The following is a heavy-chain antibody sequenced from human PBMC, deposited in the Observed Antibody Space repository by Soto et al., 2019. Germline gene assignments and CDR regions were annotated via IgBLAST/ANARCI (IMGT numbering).Heavy chain of an antibody. Sequence: GGSLRLSCAASGFTFSSYAMSWVRQAPGKGLEWVSAISGSGGSTYYADSVKGRFTISRDNSKNTLYLQMNSLRAEDTAVYYCAIDSSSWYAFDYWGQGTLVTVSS. V-gene: IGHV3-23*01. D-gene: IGHD6-13*01. CDR1: GFTFSSYA. J-gene: IGHJ4*02. CDR3: AIDSSSWYAFDY. CDR2: ISGSGGST.